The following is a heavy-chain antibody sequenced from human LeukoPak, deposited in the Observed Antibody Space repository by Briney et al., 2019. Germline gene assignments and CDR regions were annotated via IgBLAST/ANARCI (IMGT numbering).Heavy chain of an antibody. J-gene: IGHJ5*02. Sequence: SETLSLTCTVSGGSISSGGYYWSWIRQHPGKGLEWNGYIYYSGSTYYNPSLKSRITISVDTSKNQFSLNLSSVTAADTAVYYCARASNWFDPWGQGTLVTVSS. CDR2: IYYSGST. V-gene: IGHV4-31*03. CDR1: GGSISSGGYY. CDR3: ARASNWFDP.